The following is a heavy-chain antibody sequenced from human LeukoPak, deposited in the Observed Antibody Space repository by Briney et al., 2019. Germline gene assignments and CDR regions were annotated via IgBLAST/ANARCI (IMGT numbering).Heavy chain of an antibody. CDR3: ARGSYDYIWGSYSHLRHGFDY. J-gene: IGHJ4*02. D-gene: IGHD3-16*01. CDR1: GGSFSGYY. V-gene: IGHV4-34*01. CDR2: INHSGST. Sequence: SETLSLTCAVYGGSFSGYYWSWIRQPPGKGLEWIGEINHSGSTNYNPSLKSRVTISVDTSKNQFSLELSSVTAADTAVYYCARGSYDYIWGSYSHLRHGFDYWGQGTLVTVSS.